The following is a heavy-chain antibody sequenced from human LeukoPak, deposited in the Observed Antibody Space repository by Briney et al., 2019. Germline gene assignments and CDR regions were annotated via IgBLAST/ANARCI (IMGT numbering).Heavy chain of an antibody. CDR1: GFTVSSNY. CDR2: IRYDGSNK. D-gene: IGHD3-22*01. J-gene: IGHJ4*02. CDR3: AKDPRAYYYDSSGGYFDY. Sequence: GGSLRLSCAASGFTVSSNYMSWVRQAPGKGLEWVAFIRYDGSNKYYADSVKGRFTISRDNSKNTLYLQMNSLRAEDTAVYYCAKDPRAYYYDSSGGYFDYWGQGTLVTVSS. V-gene: IGHV3-30*02.